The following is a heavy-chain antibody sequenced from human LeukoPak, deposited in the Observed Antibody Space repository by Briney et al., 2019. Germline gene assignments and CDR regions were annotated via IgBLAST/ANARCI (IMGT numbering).Heavy chain of an antibody. V-gene: IGHV3-23*01. CDR2: ISGRGDNT. CDR1: GFTFSSYA. D-gene: IGHD6-13*01. Sequence: GGSLRLSCAVSGFTFSSYAMSWVRQAPGKGLEWVSTISGRGDNTYYADSVRGRFTISRDNSKNTLYLQMNSLRAEDTAIYYCAKVSWANYFDYWGQGTLVTVSS. J-gene: IGHJ4*02. CDR3: AKVSWANYFDY.